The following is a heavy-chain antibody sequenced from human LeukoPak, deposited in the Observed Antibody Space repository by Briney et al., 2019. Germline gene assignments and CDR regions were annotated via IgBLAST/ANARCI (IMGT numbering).Heavy chain of an antibody. V-gene: IGHV3-33*06. D-gene: IGHD1-1*01. CDR3: AKDGFPGPGTLDF. Sequence: GGSLRLSCAASGFTFSSYGMHWVRQAPGKGLEWVAVIWYDGSNKYYADSVKGRFTISRDNSKNTLYLQMNSLRAEDTAVYYCAKDGFPGPGTLDFWGQGTLVTVSS. CDR1: GFTFSSYG. CDR2: IWYDGSNK. J-gene: IGHJ4*02.